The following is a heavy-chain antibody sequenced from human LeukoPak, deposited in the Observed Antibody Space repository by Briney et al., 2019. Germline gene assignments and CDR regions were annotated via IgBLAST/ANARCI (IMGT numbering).Heavy chain of an antibody. V-gene: IGHV4-59*01. CDR1: GGSISSYY. Sequence: SETLSLTCTVSGGSISSYYWSWIRQPPGKGLEWIGYIYYSGSTNYNPSLKSRVTISVDTSKNQFSLKLSSVTAADTAVYYCARDKGSKAAAGTFDYWGQGTLVTVSS. CDR3: ARDKGSKAAAGTFDY. D-gene: IGHD6-13*01. J-gene: IGHJ4*02. CDR2: IYYSGST.